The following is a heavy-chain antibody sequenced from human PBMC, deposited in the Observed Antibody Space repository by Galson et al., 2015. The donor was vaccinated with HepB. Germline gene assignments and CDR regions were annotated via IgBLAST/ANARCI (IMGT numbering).Heavy chain of an antibody. CDR1: GGTFSSYA. V-gene: IGHV1-69*13. J-gene: IGHJ3*02. Sequence: SVKVSCKASGGTFSSYAISWVRQAPGQGLEWMGGIIPIFGIANYAQKFQGRVTITADESTSTAYMELSSLRSEDTAVYYCASVDPIAAAGFGAFDIWGQGTMVTVSS. CDR3: ASVDPIAAAGFGAFDI. CDR2: IIPIFGIA. D-gene: IGHD6-13*01.